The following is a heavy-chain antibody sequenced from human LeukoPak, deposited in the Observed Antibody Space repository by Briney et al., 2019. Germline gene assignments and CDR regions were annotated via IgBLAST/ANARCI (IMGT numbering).Heavy chain of an antibody. CDR2: ISYNGSNK. CDR3: ARAPVPAAIHDWFYP. Sequence: GGSLRVSCAASGFTFSSYAMHWVRQAPGKGLEWVAFISYNGSNKYYADSVKGRFTISRDNSKNTLYLQMNSLRAEDTAVYYCARAPVPAAIHDWFYPWGQGTLVPVSS. J-gene: IGHJ5*02. D-gene: IGHD2-2*01. CDR1: GFTFSSYA. V-gene: IGHV3-30-3*01.